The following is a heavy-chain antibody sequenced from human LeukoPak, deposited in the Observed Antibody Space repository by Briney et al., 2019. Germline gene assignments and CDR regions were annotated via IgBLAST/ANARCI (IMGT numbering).Heavy chain of an antibody. CDR3: ARETSQKGAHYMDV. V-gene: IGHV4-59*01. CDR2: IYYSGST. J-gene: IGHJ6*03. Sequence: SSETLSLTCTVSGGSISSYYWSWIRQPPGKGLEWIGYIYYSGSTSYKPSLKSRVTISVDTSKNQFSLKLRSATAADTAVYYCARETSQKGAHYMDVWGKGTTVTIS. D-gene: IGHD3-16*01. CDR1: GGSISSYY.